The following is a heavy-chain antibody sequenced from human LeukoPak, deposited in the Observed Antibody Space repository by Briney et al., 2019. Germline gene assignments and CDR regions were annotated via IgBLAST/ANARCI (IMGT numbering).Heavy chain of an antibody. D-gene: IGHD1-26*01. CDR3: ARGVEGRFDY. CDR1: GGSFSGYY. CDR2: INHSGST. V-gene: IGHV4-34*01. Sequence: WETLSLTCAVYGGSFSGYYWSWIRQPPGKGLEWIGEINHSGSTNYNPSLKSRVTISVDTSKNQFSRKLSSVTAADTAVDYGARGVEGRFDYWGQGTLVTVSS. J-gene: IGHJ4*02.